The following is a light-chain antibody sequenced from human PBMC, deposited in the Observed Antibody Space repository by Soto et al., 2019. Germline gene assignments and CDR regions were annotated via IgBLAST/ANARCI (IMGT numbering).Light chain of an antibody. CDR2: GAS. V-gene: IGKV3-11*01. CDR3: QQRSNWPPLT. CDR1: QSVSSN. J-gene: IGKJ4*01. Sequence: EIVMTQSPATLSVSPGERATLSCRASQSVSSNLAWYQQKPGQAPRLLIYGASSRATGIPGRFSGSGSGTDFTLTISSLEPEDFAVYYCQQRSNWPPLTFGGGTKVDIK.